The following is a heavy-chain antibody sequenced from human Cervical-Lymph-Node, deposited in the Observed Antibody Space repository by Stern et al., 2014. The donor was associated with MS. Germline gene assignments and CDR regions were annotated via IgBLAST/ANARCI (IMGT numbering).Heavy chain of an antibody. V-gene: IGHV1-46*03. Sequence: VQLVESGAEVKKPGASVKVSCKASEYTFTYFFMHWVRQAPGQGLEWMGVINPSGGFTTYAQKFQGRVTMTRDTSMSTVYMELTSLTSEDTAVYYCASARNTAFDIWGQGTLVTVSS. CDR3: ASARNTAFDI. CDR2: INPSGGFT. J-gene: IGHJ3*02. CDR1: EYTFTYFF.